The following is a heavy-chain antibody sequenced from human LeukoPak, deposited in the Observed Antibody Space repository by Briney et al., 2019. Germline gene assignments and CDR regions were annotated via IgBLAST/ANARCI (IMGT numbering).Heavy chain of an antibody. V-gene: IGHV3-30*03. CDR3: ARDLGELSLDHYFDY. Sequence: GGSLRLSCAASGFTFSSYGMHWVRQAPGKGLEWVAVISYDGSNKYYADSVKGRFTISRDNSKNTLYLQMNSLRAEDTAVYYCARDLGELSLDHYFDYWGQGTLVTVSS. CDR1: GFTFSSYG. CDR2: ISYDGSNK. D-gene: IGHD3-16*02. J-gene: IGHJ4*02.